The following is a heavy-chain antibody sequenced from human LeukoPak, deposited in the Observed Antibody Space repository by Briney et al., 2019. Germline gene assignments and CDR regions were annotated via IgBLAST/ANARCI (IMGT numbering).Heavy chain of an antibody. CDR2: INPNSGGT. J-gene: IGHJ3*02. CDR3: ARVPGDSSSWYYAFDI. D-gene: IGHD6-13*01. V-gene: IGHV1-2*02. Sequence: GASVKVSCKASGYTFTGYYMHWVRHAPGQGLEWMGWINPNSGGTNYAQKFQGKVTMTRDTSISTAYMELSRLRSNDTAVYYCARVPGDSSSWYYAFDIWGQGTMVTVSS. CDR1: GYTFTGYY.